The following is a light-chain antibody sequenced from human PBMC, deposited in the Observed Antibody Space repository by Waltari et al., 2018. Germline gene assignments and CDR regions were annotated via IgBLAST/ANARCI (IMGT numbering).Light chain of an antibody. J-gene: IGLJ3*02. CDR3: AAWDDSLSSWL. CDR2: RDD. CDR1: SSNIGTNY. V-gene: IGLV1-47*01. Sequence: QSVLTQPPSASGTPGQRVTMFCSGGSSNIGTNYAYWYKHLPGAAPKVLIFRDDKRPSGVPDRFSGSKSGTSASLTISGLRSDDEADYYCAAWDDSLSSWLFGGGTKLTVL.